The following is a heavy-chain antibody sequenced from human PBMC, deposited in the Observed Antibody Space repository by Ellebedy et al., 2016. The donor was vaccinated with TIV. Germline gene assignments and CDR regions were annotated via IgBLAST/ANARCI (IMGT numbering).Heavy chain of an antibody. D-gene: IGHD6-19*01. V-gene: IGHV3-30*02. Sequence: LSLTCAASGFTTSGMHWVRQAPGKGLEWVAFKRFDGRNEYNADSVKGRFIISRDMSKNTLYLQMSRLRAEDTAMYYCTRETNPPPGALAGTGFDCWGQGTLVIVSS. CDR1: GFTTSG. J-gene: IGHJ4*02. CDR2: KRFDGRNE. CDR3: TRETNPPPGALAGTGFDC.